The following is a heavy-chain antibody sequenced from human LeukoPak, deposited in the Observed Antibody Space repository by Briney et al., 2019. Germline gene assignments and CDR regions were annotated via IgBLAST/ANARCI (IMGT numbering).Heavy chain of an antibody. J-gene: IGHJ6*02. CDR1: GYTFTGYY. CDR2: INPSGGST. Sequence: ASVKVSCKASGYTFTGYYMHWVRQAPGQGLEWMGIINPSGGSTSYAQKFQGRVTMTRDTSTSTVYMELSSLRSEDTAVYYCARDGPGLRYFDWLLEEYGMDVWGQGTTVTVSS. D-gene: IGHD3-9*01. V-gene: IGHV1-46*01. CDR3: ARDGPGLRYFDWLLEEYGMDV.